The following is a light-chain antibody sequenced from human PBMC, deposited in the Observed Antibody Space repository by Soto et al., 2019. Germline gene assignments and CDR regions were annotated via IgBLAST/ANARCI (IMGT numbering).Light chain of an antibody. J-gene: IGKJ2*01. V-gene: IGKV3-15*01. CDR3: QQYNNWLMST. CDR2: GAS. Sequence: EIVMTQSPATLSVSPGDRATLSCRASQSVSSNLAWYQQKPGQAPRLLIYGASTRATGIPARFSGSGSGTEFTLTISSLQYEDFAVYYCQQYNNWLMSTFGQGTKLEIK. CDR1: QSVSSN.